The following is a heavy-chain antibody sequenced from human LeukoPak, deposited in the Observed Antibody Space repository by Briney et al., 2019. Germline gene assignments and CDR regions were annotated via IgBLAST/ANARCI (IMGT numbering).Heavy chain of an antibody. CDR2: IYYSGST. V-gene: IGHV4-59*01. CDR3: ARGGSSGYYYGMDV. CDR1: GGSISSYY. Sequence: SETLSLTCTVSGGSISSYYWSWIRQPPGKGLEWIGYIYYSGSTNYNSSLKSRVTISVDTSKNQFSLKLSSVTAADTAVYYCARGGSSGYYYGMDVWGQGTTVTVSS. J-gene: IGHJ6*02. D-gene: IGHD3-22*01.